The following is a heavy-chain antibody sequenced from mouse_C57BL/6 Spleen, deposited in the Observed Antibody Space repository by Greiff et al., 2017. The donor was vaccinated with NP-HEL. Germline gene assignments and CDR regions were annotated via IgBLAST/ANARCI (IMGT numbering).Heavy chain of an antibody. Sequence: EVKLEESGPGLVKPSQSLSLTCSVTGYSITSGYYWNWIRQFPGNKLEWMGYISYDGSNNYNPSLKNRISITRDTSKNQFFLKLNSVTTEDTATYYCARGEGYFAYWGQGTLVTVSA. V-gene: IGHV3-6*01. CDR1: GYSITSGYY. CDR2: ISYDGSN. D-gene: IGHD2-2*01. J-gene: IGHJ3*01. CDR3: ARGEGYFAY.